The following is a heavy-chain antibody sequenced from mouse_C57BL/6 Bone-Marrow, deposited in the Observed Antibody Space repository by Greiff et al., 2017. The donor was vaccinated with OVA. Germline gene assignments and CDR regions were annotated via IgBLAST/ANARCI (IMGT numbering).Heavy chain of an antibody. V-gene: IGHV5-4*01. Sequence: EVKLVESGGGLVKPGGSLKLSCAASGFTFSSYAMSWVRQTPEKRLEWVATISDGGSYTYYPDNVTGRFTISRDNAKNNLYLQMSHLKSEDAAMFYCAREGDYDYDLDFCFAYWGQGTLVTVSA. CDR1: GFTFSSYA. D-gene: IGHD2-4*01. CDR3: AREGDYDYDLDFCFAY. CDR2: ISDGGSYT. J-gene: IGHJ3*01.